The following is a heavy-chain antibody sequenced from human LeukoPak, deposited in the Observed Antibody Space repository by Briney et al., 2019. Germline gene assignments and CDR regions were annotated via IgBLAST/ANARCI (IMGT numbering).Heavy chain of an antibody. Sequence: ASVKVSCKVSGYTLTELSMHWVRQAPGKGLEWMGGFDPEDGVTIYAQKFQGRVTMTEDTSTDTAYMELSSLRSEDTAVYYCATRSLVEGVYYDSSGYFNFDYWGQGTLVTVSS. D-gene: IGHD3-22*01. CDR3: ATRSLVEGVYYDSSGYFNFDY. J-gene: IGHJ4*02. CDR2: FDPEDGVT. V-gene: IGHV1-24*01. CDR1: GYTLTELS.